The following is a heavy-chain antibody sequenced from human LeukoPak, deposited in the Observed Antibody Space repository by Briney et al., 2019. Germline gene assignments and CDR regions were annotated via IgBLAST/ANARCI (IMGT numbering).Heavy chain of an antibody. Sequence: GGSLRLSCAASGFTVSSNYMSWVRQAPGKGLEWVSVIYSGGSTYYADSVKGRFTISRDNSKNTLYLQMNSLRAEDTAVYYCARDRTGSLDAFDIWGQGTMVTVSS. D-gene: IGHD6-13*01. CDR3: ARDRTGSLDAFDI. J-gene: IGHJ3*02. CDR2: IYSGGST. V-gene: IGHV3-53*01. CDR1: GFTVSSNY.